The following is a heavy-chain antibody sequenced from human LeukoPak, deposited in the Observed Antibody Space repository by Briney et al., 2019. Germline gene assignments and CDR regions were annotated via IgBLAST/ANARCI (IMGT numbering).Heavy chain of an antibody. V-gene: IGHV3-33*01. Sequence: PGGSLRLSCAASGFSFSSHGMHWVRQAPGKGLEWVAVIWYDGSVRYYADSVKGRFTISKDNSEDAMYLHMNRLRAEDTAVYYCARDQREGDYGLLFDYWGQGTLVTVSS. J-gene: IGHJ4*02. CDR3: ARDQREGDYGLLFDY. CDR1: GFSFSSHG. CDR2: IWYDGSVR. D-gene: IGHD4-17*01.